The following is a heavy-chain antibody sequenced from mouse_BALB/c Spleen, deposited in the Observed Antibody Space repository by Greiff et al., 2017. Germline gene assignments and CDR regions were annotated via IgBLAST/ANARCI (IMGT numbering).Heavy chain of an antibody. CDR1: GFTFSSYA. CDR2: ISSGGSYT. CDR3: ARYYYGSDWYFDV. V-gene: IGHV5-9-3*01. Sequence: DVKLVESGGGLVKPGGSLKLSCAASGFTFSSYAMSWVRQTPEKRLEWVATISSGGSYTYYPDSVKGRFTISRDNAKNTLYLQMSSLRSEDTAMYYCARYYYGSDWYFDVWGAGTTVTVSS. D-gene: IGHD1-1*01. J-gene: IGHJ1*01.